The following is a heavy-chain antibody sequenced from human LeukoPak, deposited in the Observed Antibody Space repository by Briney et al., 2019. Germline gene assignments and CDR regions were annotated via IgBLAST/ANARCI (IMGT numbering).Heavy chain of an antibody. CDR1: GGSFSGYY. CDR3: ARFYRPHFDY. CDR2: INHSGST. Sequence: SETLSLTCAVYGGSFSGYYWSWIRQPPGKGLEWIGEINHSGSTNYNPSLKSRVTISVDTSKNQFSLKLSSVTAADTAVYYCARFYRPHFDYWGQGTLVTVSS. V-gene: IGHV4-34*01. D-gene: IGHD4-4*01. J-gene: IGHJ4*02.